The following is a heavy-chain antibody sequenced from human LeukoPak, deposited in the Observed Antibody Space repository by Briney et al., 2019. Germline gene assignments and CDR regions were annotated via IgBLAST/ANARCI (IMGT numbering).Heavy chain of an antibody. CDR1: GGSISSGGYY. Sequence: PSQTLSLTCTVSGGSISSGGYYWSWIRQHPGKGLEWLGYIYYSGSTYYNPSLKSRVTISVDTSKNQFSPKLSSVTAADTAVYYCATSQTRVGAADSWGQGTLVTVSS. CDR3: ATSQTRVGAADS. J-gene: IGHJ4*02. D-gene: IGHD1-26*01. CDR2: IYYSGST. V-gene: IGHV4-31*03.